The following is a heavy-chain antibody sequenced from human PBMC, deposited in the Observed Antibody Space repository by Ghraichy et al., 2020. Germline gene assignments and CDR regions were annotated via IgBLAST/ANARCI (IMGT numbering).Heavy chain of an antibody. CDR3: ARMQKSSYYMDV. Sequence: SETLSLTCAVSGDSISNAYWWTWVRQSPGRGLEWIGGVYHTGDTNYNPSLKSRVIISIDTSKNHFSLKLNSMSAADTALYFCARMQKSSYYMDVWGRGTTVT. J-gene: IGHJ6*03. CDR1: GDSISNAYW. CDR2: VYHTGDT. V-gene: IGHV4-4*02.